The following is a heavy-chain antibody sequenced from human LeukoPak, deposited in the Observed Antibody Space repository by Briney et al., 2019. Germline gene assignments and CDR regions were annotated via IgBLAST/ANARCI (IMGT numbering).Heavy chain of an antibody. CDR1: GYTFTGYY. V-gene: IGHV1-2*02. D-gene: IGHD5-18*01. CDR3: AREIKGYSFGPFDY. CDR2: INPNSGGT. J-gene: IGHJ4*02. Sequence: ASVKVSCKASGYTFTGYYMHWVRQAPGQGLEWMGWINPNSGGTNYAQKFQGRVTMTRNTSISTAYMELSSLRSDDTAVYYCAREIKGYSFGPFDYWGQGTLVTVSS.